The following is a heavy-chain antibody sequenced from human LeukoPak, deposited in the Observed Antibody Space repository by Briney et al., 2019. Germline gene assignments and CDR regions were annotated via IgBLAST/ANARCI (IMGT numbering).Heavy chain of an antibody. CDR3: AREKTVRGLLYAFDI. Sequence: PGGSLRLSCAASGFTVSSNYMSWVRQAPGKGLEWVSVIYSGGSTYYADSVKGRFTISRDNSKNTLYLQMNSLRAGDTAVYYCAREKTVRGLLYAFDIWGQGTMVTVSS. D-gene: IGHD3-10*01. CDR1: GFTVSSNY. CDR2: IYSGGST. J-gene: IGHJ3*02. V-gene: IGHV3-66*01.